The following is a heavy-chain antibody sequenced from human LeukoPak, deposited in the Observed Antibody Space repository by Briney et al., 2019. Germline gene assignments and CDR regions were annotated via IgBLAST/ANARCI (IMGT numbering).Heavy chain of an antibody. J-gene: IGHJ4*02. D-gene: IGHD4-17*01. CDR2: IYYSGST. CDR1: GGSISSSSYY. CDR3: ARQRRSSPRDGDYGGFDY. Sequence: MTSETLSLTCTVSGGSISSSSYYWGWIRQPPGKGLEWIGSIYYSGSTYYNPSLKSRVTISVDTSNNQFSLKLSSVTAADTAIYFCARQRRSSPRDGDYGGFDYWGQGTLVTVSS. V-gene: IGHV4-39*01.